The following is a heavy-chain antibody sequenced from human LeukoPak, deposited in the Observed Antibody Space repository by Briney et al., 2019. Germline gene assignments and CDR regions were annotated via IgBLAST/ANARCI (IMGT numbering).Heavy chain of an antibody. CDR2: ISYDGSNE. Sequence: GGSLRLSCTASGFTFGSYAIHWVRQAPGKGLEWVAVISYDGSNEYYTDSVKGRFTISRDNSKNTLYLQMNSLRAEDTAVYYCAKEFYSGSGSSHFDYWGQGTLVTVSS. D-gene: IGHD3-10*01. CDR1: GFTFGSYA. CDR3: AKEFYSGSGSSHFDY. J-gene: IGHJ4*02. V-gene: IGHV3-30*18.